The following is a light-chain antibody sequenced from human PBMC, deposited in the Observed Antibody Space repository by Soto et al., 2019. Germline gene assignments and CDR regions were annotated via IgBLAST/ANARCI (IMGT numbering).Light chain of an antibody. Sequence: DIQVTQSPSSLSASVGGRVTITCRASQSISSWLVWYQQKPGKAPKLLIFDAFSLESGVPSRFSGSRSGTEFTLTISSLKPDDYATYYCQQYNSYSPLTFGGGPRWISN. J-gene: IGKJ4*01. CDR3: QQYNSYSPLT. V-gene: IGKV1-5*01. CDR2: DAF. CDR1: QSISSW.